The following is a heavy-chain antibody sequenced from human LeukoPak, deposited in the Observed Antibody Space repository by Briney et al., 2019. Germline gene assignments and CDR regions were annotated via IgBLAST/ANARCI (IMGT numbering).Heavy chain of an antibody. CDR2: INHSGST. V-gene: IGHV4-34*01. CDR1: GGSFSGYY. J-gene: IGHJ4*02. D-gene: IGHD3-10*01. CDR3: ARQERLLWFGELSSHFVY. Sequence: SETLSLTCAVYGGSFSGYYWSWIRQPPGKGLEWIGEINHSGSTNYNPSLKSRVTISVDTSKNQFSLKLSSVTAADTAVYYCARQERLLWFGELSSHFVYGGQGTLVTVSS.